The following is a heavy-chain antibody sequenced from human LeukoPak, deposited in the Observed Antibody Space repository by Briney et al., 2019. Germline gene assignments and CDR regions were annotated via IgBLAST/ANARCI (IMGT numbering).Heavy chain of an antibody. V-gene: IGHV3-23*01. CDR2: ISGSGGST. CDR3: AKEGRLSIYYYYYYGMDV. Sequence: GGSLRLSCAASGFTFSSYAMSWVRQAPGKGLEWVSAISGSGGSTYYADSVKGRFTISRDNSKNTLYLQMNSLRAEDTAVYYCAKEGRLSIYYYYYYGMDVWGQGTTVTVSS. CDR1: GFTFSSYA. J-gene: IGHJ6*02. D-gene: IGHD3-16*02.